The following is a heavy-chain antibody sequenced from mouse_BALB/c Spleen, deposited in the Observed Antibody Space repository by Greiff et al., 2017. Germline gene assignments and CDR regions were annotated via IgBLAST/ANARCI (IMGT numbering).Heavy chain of an antibody. V-gene: IGHV5-17*02. CDR1: GFTFSSFG. CDR3: ARSYYGNPFDY. J-gene: IGHJ2*01. CDR2: ISSGSSTI. Sequence: DVHLVESGGGLVQPGGSRKLSCAASGFTFSSFGMHWVRQAPEKGLEWVAYISSGSSTIYYADTVKGRFTISRDNPKNTLFLQMTSLRSEDTAMYYCARSYYGNPFDYWGQGTTLTVSS. D-gene: IGHD2-10*01.